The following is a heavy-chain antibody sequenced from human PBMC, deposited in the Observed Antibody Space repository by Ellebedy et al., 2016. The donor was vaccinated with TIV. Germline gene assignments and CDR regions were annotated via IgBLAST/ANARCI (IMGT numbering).Heavy chain of an antibody. V-gene: IGHV3-48*02. CDR1: GFTFSGYD. Sequence: PGGSLRLSCAASGFTFSGYDMNWVRQASGKGLEWVSYISSSRSTTYYADSVKGRFTISRDNAKKSLYLQMNSLRDEDTAVYFCARLDSYAAVNWGQGTLVTVSS. CDR2: ISSSRSTT. J-gene: IGHJ4*02. CDR3: ARLDSYAAVN. D-gene: IGHD6-13*01.